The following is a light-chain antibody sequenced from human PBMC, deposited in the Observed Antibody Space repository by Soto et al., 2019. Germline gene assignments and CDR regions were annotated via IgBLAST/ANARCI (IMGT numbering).Light chain of an antibody. CDR1: QSISGN. V-gene: IGKV3-15*01. J-gene: IGKJ1*01. Sequence: EIVMTQSPGTLSVSPGERATLSCSASQSISGNLVWYQQKPGQAPRLLIYGASTRATGIPARFSGSGSGTEFTLTISRLQPDDFATYYCQQYYSYPLTFGQGTKVDI. CDR2: GAS. CDR3: QQYYSYPLT.